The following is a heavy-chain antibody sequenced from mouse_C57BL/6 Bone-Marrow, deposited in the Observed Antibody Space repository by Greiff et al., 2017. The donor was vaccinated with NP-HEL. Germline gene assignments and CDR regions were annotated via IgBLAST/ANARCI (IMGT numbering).Heavy chain of an antibody. Sequence: EVKLVESGPGLVKPSQTVFLTCTVTGISITTGNYRWSWIRQFPGNKLEWIGYIYYSGTITYNPSLTRRTTITRDTPKNQFFLEMNSLTAEDTATYYCARSPYCGGDWYFDVWGTGTTVTVSS. CDR2: IYYSGTI. J-gene: IGHJ1*03. CDR3: ARSPYCGGDWYFDV. D-gene: IGHD1-1*01. CDR1: GISITTGNYR. V-gene: IGHV3-5*01.